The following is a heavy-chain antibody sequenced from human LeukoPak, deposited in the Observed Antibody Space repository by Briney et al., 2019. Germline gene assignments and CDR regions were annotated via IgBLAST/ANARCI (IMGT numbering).Heavy chain of an antibody. CDR2: ISGSGGST. Sequence: PGRSLRLSCAASGFTFSSYAMSWVRQAPGKGLEWVSAISGSGGSTYYADSVKGRFTISRDNSKNTLYLQMNSLRAEDTAVYYCAKDLGPDTRVIAAAGPFDYWGQGTLVTVSS. CDR1: GFTFSSYA. CDR3: AKDLGPDTRVIAAAGPFDY. J-gene: IGHJ4*02. V-gene: IGHV3-23*01. D-gene: IGHD6-13*01.